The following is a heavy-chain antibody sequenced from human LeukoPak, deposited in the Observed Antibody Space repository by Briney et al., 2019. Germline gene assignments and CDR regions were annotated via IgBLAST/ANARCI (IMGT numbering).Heavy chain of an antibody. CDR1: GFTFSNYA. CDR2: ISGSGGST. V-gene: IGHV3-23*01. CDR3: AKDQYCSGGSCANWDY. D-gene: IGHD2-15*01. Sequence: PGGSLRLSCAASGFTFSNYAMSWVRQAPGKGLEWVSVISGSGGSTYYADSVKGRFTISRDNSKNTLYLQMNSLRAEDTAVYYCAKDQYCSGGSCANWDYWGQGTLVTVSS. J-gene: IGHJ4*02.